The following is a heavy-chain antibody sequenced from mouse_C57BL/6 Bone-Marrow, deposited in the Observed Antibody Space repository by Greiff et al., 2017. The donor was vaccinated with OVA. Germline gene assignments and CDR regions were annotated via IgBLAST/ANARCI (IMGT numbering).Heavy chain of an antibody. CDR2: ILPGCGST. V-gene: IGHV1-9*01. Sequence: VKLQESGAELMKPGASVKLSCKATGYTFTGYWIEWIGEILPGCGSTNYNEKFKGKATFTADTSSNTAYMQLSSLTTEDSAIYYCARGKLTGHFDYWGQGTTLTVSS. J-gene: IGHJ2*01. CDR1: GYTFTGYW. CDR3: ARGKLTGHFDY. D-gene: IGHD4-1*01.